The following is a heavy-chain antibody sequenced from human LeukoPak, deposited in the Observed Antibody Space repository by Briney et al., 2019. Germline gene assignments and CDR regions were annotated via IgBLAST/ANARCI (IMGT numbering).Heavy chain of an antibody. CDR1: GDSISSRTYY. CDR2: IWNSGST. Sequence: PSQTLSLTCSVSGDSISSRTYYWTWIRQHPEKGLEWIGYIWNSGSTNHNPALKSRVTISVDTSKNQFSLKLTSVTAADTAIYYCARDVSSMFPNWFDPWGQGILVIVSS. V-gene: IGHV4-31*03. CDR3: ARDVSSMFPNWFDP. D-gene: IGHD6-6*01. J-gene: IGHJ5*02.